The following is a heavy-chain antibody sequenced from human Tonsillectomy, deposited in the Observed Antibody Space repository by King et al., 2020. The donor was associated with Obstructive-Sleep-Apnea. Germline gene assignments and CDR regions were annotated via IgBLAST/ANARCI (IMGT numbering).Heavy chain of an antibody. V-gene: IGHV3-7*03. D-gene: IGHD6-19*01. J-gene: IGHJ1*01. CDR3: AREAESAWYEQQHYFQH. CDR1: GFTFSRYW. CDR2: IKQDRSDK. Sequence: VQLVESGGGLVQPGGSLRLSCVSSGFTFSRYWISWVRQAPGCGLEWVANIKQDRSDKYCVESVKGGCTISRDKAKNSLYLQMNSWSAVDSAVYYCAREAESAWYEQQHYFQHWGQGTLVTVSS.